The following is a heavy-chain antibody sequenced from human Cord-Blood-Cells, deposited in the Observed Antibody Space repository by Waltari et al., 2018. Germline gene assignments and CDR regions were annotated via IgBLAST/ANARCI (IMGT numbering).Heavy chain of an antibody. Sequence: QVQLQQWGAGLLKPSETLYLTCAVSGGYFSGYSRTWIRQRPGKGLEWIGEINHSGSTNYNPSLKSRVTISVDTSKNQFSLKLSSVTAADTAVYYCARDIAVAGTGDWGQGTLVTVSS. J-gene: IGHJ4*02. CDR1: GGYFSGYS. V-gene: IGHV4-34*01. CDR3: ARDIAVAGTGD. D-gene: IGHD6-19*01. CDR2: INHSGST.